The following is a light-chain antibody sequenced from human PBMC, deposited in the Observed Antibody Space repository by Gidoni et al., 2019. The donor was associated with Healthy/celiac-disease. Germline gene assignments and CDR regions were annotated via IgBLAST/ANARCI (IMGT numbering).Light chain of an antibody. CDR1: QSLSSW. V-gene: IGKV1-5*01. J-gene: IGKJ1*01. Sequence: DIQMTQSPSTLSASVGDRVTITCRASQSLSSWLAWYQQKPGKAPKLLIYDASSLESGVPSRFSGSGSGTEFTLTISSLQPDDFATYYCQQYNSYAGTFGQXTKVEIK. CDR3: QQYNSYAGT. CDR2: DAS.